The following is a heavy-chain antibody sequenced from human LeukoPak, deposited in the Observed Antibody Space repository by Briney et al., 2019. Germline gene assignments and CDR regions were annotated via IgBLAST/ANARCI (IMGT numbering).Heavy chain of an antibody. D-gene: IGHD3-10*01. CDR3: ARDRYYYGSGRPNWFDP. CDR2: IIPILGIA. CDR1: GGTFSSYA. J-gene: IGHJ5*02. V-gene: IGHV1-69*04. Sequence: SVTVSCKASGGTFSSYAISWVRQAPGQGLEWMGRIIPILGIANYAQKFQGRVTITADKSTSTAYMELSSLRSEDTAVYYCARDRYYYGSGRPNWFDPWGQGTLVTVSS.